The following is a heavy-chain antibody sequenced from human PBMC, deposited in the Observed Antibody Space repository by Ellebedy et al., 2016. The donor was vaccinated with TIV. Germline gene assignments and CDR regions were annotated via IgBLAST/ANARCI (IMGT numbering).Heavy chain of an antibody. CDR1: GFTVSSNY. CDR2: IYSGGST. J-gene: IGHJ4*02. Sequence: GESLKISCAASGFTVSSNYMSLVRQAPGKGLEWVSVIYSGGSTYYADSVKGRFTISRDNSKNTLYLQMNSLRAEETAVYYCAKSTSGWWVFDYWGQGTLVTVSS. V-gene: IGHV3-66*01. D-gene: IGHD6-19*01. CDR3: AKSTSGWWVFDY.